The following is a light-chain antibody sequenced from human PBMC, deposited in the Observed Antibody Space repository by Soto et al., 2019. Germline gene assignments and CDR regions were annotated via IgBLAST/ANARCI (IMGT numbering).Light chain of an antibody. V-gene: IGLV1-51*01. CDR3: GSWDSSLSAYV. CDR2: DDN. Sequence: VLTQPPSVSAAPGQKVTISCSGSSSNIGGNSVSWYQQLPGTAPKLLIYDDNKRPSGIPDRFSSSKSGTSATLGITGFQTGDEADYYCGSWDSSLSAYVFGTGTKVTVL. CDR1: SSNIGGNS. J-gene: IGLJ1*01.